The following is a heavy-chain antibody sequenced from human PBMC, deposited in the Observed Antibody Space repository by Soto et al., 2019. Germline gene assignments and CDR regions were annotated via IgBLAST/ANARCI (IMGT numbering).Heavy chain of an antibody. Sequence: QVQLQESGPGLVKPSETLSLTCTVSGGSISSYYWSWIRQPPGKGLEWIGYIYYSGSTNYNPSLKSRVTISVDTSKNQFSLKLSSVTAADTAVYYCARYSSGYSASNFDIWGQGTMVTVSS. CDR1: GGSISSYY. CDR3: ARYSSGYSASNFDI. CDR2: IYYSGST. J-gene: IGHJ3*02. V-gene: IGHV4-59*01. D-gene: IGHD3-22*01.